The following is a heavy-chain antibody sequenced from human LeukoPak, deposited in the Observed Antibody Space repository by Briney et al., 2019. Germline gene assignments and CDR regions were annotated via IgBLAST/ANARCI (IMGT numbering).Heavy chain of an antibody. Sequence: PGGSLRLSCAASGFTFSSYWMSWVRQAPGKGLEWVANIKQDGSEKYYVDSVKGRFTISRDNAKNSLYLQMNSLRAEDTAVYYCARVTYYYDSGGYYRWDAFDIWGQGTMVTVSS. J-gene: IGHJ3*02. D-gene: IGHD3-22*01. V-gene: IGHV3-7*01. CDR2: IKQDGSEK. CDR1: GFTFSSYW. CDR3: ARVTYYYDSGGYYRWDAFDI.